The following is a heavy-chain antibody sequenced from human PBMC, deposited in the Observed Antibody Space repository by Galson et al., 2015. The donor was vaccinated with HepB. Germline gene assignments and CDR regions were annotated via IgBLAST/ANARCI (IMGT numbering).Heavy chain of an antibody. Sequence: SVKVSCKASGYTFTSYGISWVRQAPGQGLEWMGWISAYNGYTDYAQKLQGRVTMTTDTSTSTAYMELRSLRSDDTAVYYCAREWGDIVVVPAAMGYHHYGMDVWGQGTTVTVFS. CDR1: GYTFTSYG. CDR3: AREWGDIVVVPAAMGYHHYGMDV. D-gene: IGHD2-2*01. V-gene: IGHV1-18*01. J-gene: IGHJ6*02. CDR2: ISAYNGYT.